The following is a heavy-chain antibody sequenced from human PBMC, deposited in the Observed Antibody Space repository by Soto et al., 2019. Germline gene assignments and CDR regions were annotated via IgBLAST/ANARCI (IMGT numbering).Heavy chain of an antibody. CDR2: INHSGST. V-gene: IGHV4-34*01. Sequence: SDTLSLTCAVYGGSFSGYYWSWIRQPPGKGLEWIGEINHSGSTNYNPSLKSRVTISVDTSKNQFSLKLSPVTAADTAVYYCARARGGLWFGDSGYYYGMDVWGQGTTVTVSS. D-gene: IGHD3-10*01. J-gene: IGHJ6*02. CDR1: GGSFSGYY. CDR3: ARARGGLWFGDSGYYYGMDV.